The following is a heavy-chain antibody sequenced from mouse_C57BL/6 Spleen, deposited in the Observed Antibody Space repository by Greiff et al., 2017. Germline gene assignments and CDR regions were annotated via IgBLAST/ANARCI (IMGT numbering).Heavy chain of an antibody. V-gene: IGHV5-9-1*02. J-gene: IGHJ1*03. D-gene: IGHD1-1*01. CDR3: TRDYYGSSFYWYCDV. CDR2: ISSGGDYF. CDR1: GFTFSSYA. Sequence: EVKLVESGEGLVKPGGSLKLSCAASGFTFSSYAMSWVRQTPEKRLEWVAYISSGGDYFYYAYTVKGRFTISRDNARNTLYLQMSSLKSEDTAMYYCTRDYYGSSFYWYCDVCGTETTGTVSS.